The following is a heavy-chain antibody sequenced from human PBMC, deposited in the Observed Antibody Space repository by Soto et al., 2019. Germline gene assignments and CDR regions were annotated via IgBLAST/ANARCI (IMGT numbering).Heavy chain of an antibody. J-gene: IGHJ5*02. CDR2: ISYDGSNR. CDR3: EKAVIGGWFDP. Sequence: GGSLRLSCAASGFTFRTHGMHWVRQAPGKGLEWLAFISYDGSNRYSGDSVKGRFTISRDNSKNLLYLQMNSLRAEDPAVYYCEKAVIGGWFDPWGQGTLVTVSS. D-gene: IGHD3-10*01. CDR1: GFTFRTHG. V-gene: IGHV3-30*18.